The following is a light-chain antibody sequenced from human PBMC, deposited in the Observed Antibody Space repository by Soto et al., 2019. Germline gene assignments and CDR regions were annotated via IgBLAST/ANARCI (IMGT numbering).Light chain of an antibody. CDR2: DAS. V-gene: IGKV1-33*01. J-gene: IGKJ4*01. Sequence: DIPMTQSPSSLSASVGDRVTITCQASQDINNFLNWYHQKPGKVPKLLIYDASNLEAGVPSRFTGSGSGTHFTFTIISLHPEDFGTYYCQQYDDLSRTFGGGTKVEI. CDR3: QQYDDLSRT. CDR1: QDINNF.